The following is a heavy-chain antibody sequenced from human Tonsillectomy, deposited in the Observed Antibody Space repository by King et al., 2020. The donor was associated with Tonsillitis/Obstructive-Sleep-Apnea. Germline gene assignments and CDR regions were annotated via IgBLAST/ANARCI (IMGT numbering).Heavy chain of an antibody. CDR2: INHSGST. CDR1: GGSFTGYY. V-gene: IGHV4-34*01. CDR3: ARGPRGYYYDTGTPKTIVMREYYYMDV. J-gene: IGHJ6*03. Sequence: VQLQQWGAGLLKPSETLSLTCAVYGGSFTGYYWSWIRQPPGKGLEWIGEINHSGSTNYNPSLKSRVTISLDTSKNQFSLKLSSVTAADTAVYYCARGPRGYYYDTGTPKTIVMREYYYMDVWGKGTTVTVSS. D-gene: IGHD3-22*01.